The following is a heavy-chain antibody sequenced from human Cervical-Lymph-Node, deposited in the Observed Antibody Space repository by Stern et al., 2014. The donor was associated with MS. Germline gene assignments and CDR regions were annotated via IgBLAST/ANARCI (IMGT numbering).Heavy chain of an antibody. Sequence: QVPLVESGAEVKQPGSSVKVSCKASGGTISNYIIGWVRQAPGQGLALMGGIIPMFGMANYAEKFQDRVTITADESTSTAYMDLSSLRSEDTAVYYCARATSDYIWGTYRFLDSWGQGTLVIVSS. J-gene: IGHJ4*02. CDR2: IIPMFGMA. V-gene: IGHV1-69*01. CDR3: ARATSDYIWGTYRFLDS. D-gene: IGHD3-16*02. CDR1: GGTISNYI.